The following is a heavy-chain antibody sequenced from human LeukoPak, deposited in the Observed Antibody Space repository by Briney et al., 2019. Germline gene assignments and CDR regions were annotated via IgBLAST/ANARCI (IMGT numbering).Heavy chain of an antibody. Sequence: SETLSLTCAVYGGSFSGYYWSWIRQPPGKGLEWIGEINHSGSTNYNPSLKSRVTISVDTSKNQFSLKLSSVTAADTAAYYCARERYYDSSGFDYWGQGTLVTVSS. CDR3: ARERYYDSSGFDY. CDR2: INHSGST. V-gene: IGHV4-34*01. J-gene: IGHJ4*02. CDR1: GGSFSGYY. D-gene: IGHD3-22*01.